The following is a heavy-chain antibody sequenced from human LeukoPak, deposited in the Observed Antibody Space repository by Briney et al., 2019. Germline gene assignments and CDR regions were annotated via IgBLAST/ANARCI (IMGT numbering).Heavy chain of an antibody. CDR3: TRPYCSSTSCYRYYYMDV. V-gene: IGHV3-49*03. Sequence: GGSLRLSCTASGFTFGDYAMSWFRQAPGKGLEWVGFIRSKAYGGTTEYAASVKGRFTISRDDSKSIAYLQMNSLKTEDTAVYYCTRPYCSSTSCYRYYYMDVWGKGTTVTISS. CDR2: IRSKAYGGTT. CDR1: GFTFGDYA. J-gene: IGHJ6*03. D-gene: IGHD2-2*02.